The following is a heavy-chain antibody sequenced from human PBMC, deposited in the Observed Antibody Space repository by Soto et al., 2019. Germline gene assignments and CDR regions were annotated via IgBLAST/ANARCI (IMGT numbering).Heavy chain of an antibody. Sequence: ASVKVSCKASGYTFTSYGSSWLRQAPGQGLEWMGWISAYNGNTNYAQKLQGRVTMTTDTSTSTAYMELRSLRSDDTAVYYCARAVSPYDILTGYYENWFDPWGQGTLVTVSS. CDR3: ARAVSPYDILTGYYENWFDP. V-gene: IGHV1-18*01. CDR2: ISAYNGNT. CDR1: GYTFTSYG. J-gene: IGHJ5*02. D-gene: IGHD3-9*01.